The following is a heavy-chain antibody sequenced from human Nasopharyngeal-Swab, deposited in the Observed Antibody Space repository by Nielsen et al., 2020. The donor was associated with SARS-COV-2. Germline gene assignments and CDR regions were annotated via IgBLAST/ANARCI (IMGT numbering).Heavy chain of an antibody. D-gene: IGHD2-8*01. CDR2: ITYNGNT. J-gene: IGHJ6*03. V-gene: IGHV4-31*02. Sequence: RQAPGKGLEWIAFITYNGNTYYDPSLKSRVSLSLDTSGNQISLNLTAVTAADTAVYYCASAHTNGYPYHSYYYMDVWGKGTTVTVSS. CDR3: ASAHTNGYPYHSYYYMDV.